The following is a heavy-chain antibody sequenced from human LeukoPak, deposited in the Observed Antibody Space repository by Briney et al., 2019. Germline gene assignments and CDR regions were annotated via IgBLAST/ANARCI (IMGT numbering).Heavy chain of an antibody. V-gene: IGHV3-43D*04. J-gene: IGHJ4*02. D-gene: IGHD3-22*01. CDR2: ISWDGGST. Sequence: PGGSLRLSCAASGFTFDDYAMHWVRQAPGKGLEWVSLISWDGGSTYYADSVKGRFTISRDNSKNSLYLQMNSLRAEDTALYYCAKDSGSSGWLLLLGHDYCGQGTLVTVSS. CDR1: GFTFDDYA. CDR3: AKDSGSSGWLLLLGHDY.